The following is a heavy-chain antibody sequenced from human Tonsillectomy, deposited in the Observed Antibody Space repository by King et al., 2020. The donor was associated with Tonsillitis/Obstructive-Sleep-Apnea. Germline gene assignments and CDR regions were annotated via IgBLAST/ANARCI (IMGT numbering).Heavy chain of an antibody. CDR1: GYTFTGYY. CDR3: ARDDGHYDILTGYYV. V-gene: IGHV1-2*06. Sequence: QLVQSGAEVKKPGASVKVSCKASGYTFTGYYMHWVRQAPGQGLEWMGRINPNSGGTNYAQKFQGRVTMTRDTSISTAYMELSRQRSDDTAVYYCARDDGHYDILTGYYVWGKGTTVTVSS. CDR2: INPNSGGT. J-gene: IGHJ6*04. D-gene: IGHD3-9*01.